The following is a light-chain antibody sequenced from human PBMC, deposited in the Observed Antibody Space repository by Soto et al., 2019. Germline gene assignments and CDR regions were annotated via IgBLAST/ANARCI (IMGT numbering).Light chain of an antibody. CDR2: GAS. V-gene: IGKV3-11*01. J-gene: IGKJ4*02. CDR3: QQRSSWPLT. Sequence: EIVFTQSPATPSLSPGGRPTPPSTASQSLSKSLVWYQQKPGQAPRLLIDGASNRATGIPARFSGSGSGTDFTLTISSLETEDFAVYFCQQRSSWPLTFGGGTKVDIK. CDR1: QSLSKS.